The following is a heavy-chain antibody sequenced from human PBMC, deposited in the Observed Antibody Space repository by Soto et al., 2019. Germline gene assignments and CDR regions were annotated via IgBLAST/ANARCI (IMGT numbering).Heavy chain of an antibody. J-gene: IGHJ5*02. CDR3: AREDYGDYNNWFDP. CDR2: ISSSSSYI. V-gene: IGHV3-21*01. D-gene: IGHD4-17*01. Sequence: AGGPLRLSCAASGFTFSSYSMNWVRQAPGKGLEWVSSISSSSSYIYYADSVKGRFTISRDNAKNSLYLQMNSLRAEDTAVYYCAREDYGDYNNWFDPWGQGTLVTVSS. CDR1: GFTFSSYS.